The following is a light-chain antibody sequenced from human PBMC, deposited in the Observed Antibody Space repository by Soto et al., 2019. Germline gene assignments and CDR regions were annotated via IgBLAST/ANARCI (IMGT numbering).Light chain of an antibody. J-gene: IGKJ1*01. CDR1: QSVSGTY. V-gene: IGKV3-20*01. CDR3: QQYGNLPWT. CDR2: GVS. Sequence: EIVLTQSPGTLSLSPGERAILSCRASQSVSGTYLAWYQQKPGQTPRLLMYGVSSRATGVPDRFSGSGSRTDFTFTISRLEPEDFAVYYCQQYGNLPWTFGQGTKVEIK.